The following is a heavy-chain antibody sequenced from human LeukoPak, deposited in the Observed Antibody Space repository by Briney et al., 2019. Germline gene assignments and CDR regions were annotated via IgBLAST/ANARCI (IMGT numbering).Heavy chain of an antibody. CDR2: ISGSGGST. CDR3: AKEGTNWGFSWFDP. CDR1: GFTFSSYA. J-gene: IGHJ5*02. D-gene: IGHD7-27*01. V-gene: IGHV3-23*01. Sequence: GGSLRLSCAASGFTFSSYAMSWVRQPPGKGLEWVSAISGSGGSTYYADSVKGRFTITRDNSKNTLYLQMNSLRAEDTAVYYCAKEGTNWGFSWFDPWGQGTLVTVSS.